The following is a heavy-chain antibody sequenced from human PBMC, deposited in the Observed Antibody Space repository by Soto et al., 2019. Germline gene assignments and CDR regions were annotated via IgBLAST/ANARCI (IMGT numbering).Heavy chain of an antibody. CDR1: GGPIKTGDYY. CDR3: ARAGFSYGHLLF. D-gene: IGHD3-10*01. CDR2: VFYSGAT. V-gene: IGHV4-30-4*01. J-gene: IGHJ4*02. Sequence: SETLSLTCSVSGGPIKTGDYYWNWIRQPPGKGLEWIGYVFYSGATNYSPSLKSRAAISMDTSKNQFSLSLTSVTAADTAVYYCARAGFSYGHLLFWGQGIRVTVSS.